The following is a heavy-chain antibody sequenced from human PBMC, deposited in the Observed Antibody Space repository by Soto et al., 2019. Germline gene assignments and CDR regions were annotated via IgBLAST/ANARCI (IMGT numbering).Heavy chain of an antibody. CDR2: IYPGDSDT. CDR1: GYSFTSYW. D-gene: IGHD1-1*01. Sequence: GESLKISCKGSGYSFTSYWIGWVRQMPGKGLEWMGIIYPGDSDTRYSPSFQGQVTISADKSISTAYLQWSSLKASDTAMYYCATQGTTGTDSYYYYGMDVWGQGTTVTVSS. CDR3: ATQGTTGTDSYYYYGMDV. J-gene: IGHJ6*02. V-gene: IGHV5-51*01.